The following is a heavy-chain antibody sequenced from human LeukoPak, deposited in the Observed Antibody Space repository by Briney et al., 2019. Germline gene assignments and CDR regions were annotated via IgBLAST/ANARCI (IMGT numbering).Heavy chain of an antibody. Sequence: SSETLSLTCAVSGGSISSSNWWSWVRQPPGKGLEWIGEIYHSGSANYNPSLKSRVTISVDKSKNQFSLKLSSVTAADTAVYYCAGKYSSSFSFDYWGQGTLVTVSS. D-gene: IGHD6-6*01. V-gene: IGHV4-4*02. J-gene: IGHJ4*02. CDR1: GGSISSSNW. CDR3: AGKYSSSFSFDY. CDR2: IYHSGSA.